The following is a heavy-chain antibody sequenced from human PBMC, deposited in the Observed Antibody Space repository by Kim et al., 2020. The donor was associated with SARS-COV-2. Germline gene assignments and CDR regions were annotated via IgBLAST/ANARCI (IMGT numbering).Heavy chain of an antibody. CDR2: IYTSGST. Sequence: SETLSLTCTVSGGSISSYYWSWIRQPAGKGLEWIGRIYTSGSTNYNPSPKSRVTMSVDTSKNQFSLKLSSVTAADTAVYYCAASHLSHYDFWSGYYSLPCCYGMDVWGQGTTVTVSS. V-gene: IGHV4-4*07. CDR3: AASHLSHYDFWSGYYSLPCCYGMDV. D-gene: IGHD3-3*01. J-gene: IGHJ6*02. CDR1: GGSISSYY.